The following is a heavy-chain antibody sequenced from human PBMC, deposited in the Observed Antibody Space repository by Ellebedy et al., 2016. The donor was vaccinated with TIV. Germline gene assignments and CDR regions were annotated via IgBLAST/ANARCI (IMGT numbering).Heavy chain of an antibody. Sequence: AASVKVSCKASGGTLSTYAITWVRQAPGQGLEWMGGIIPIFNIPNYAQKFQGIVTITADKSTSTAYMELNSLTSEDTAVYYCAREGTSYSYGLRFDYWGQGTLVTVSS. J-gene: IGHJ4*02. V-gene: IGHV1-69*10. CDR1: GGTLSTYA. D-gene: IGHD5-18*01. CDR2: IIPIFNIP. CDR3: AREGTSYSYGLRFDY.